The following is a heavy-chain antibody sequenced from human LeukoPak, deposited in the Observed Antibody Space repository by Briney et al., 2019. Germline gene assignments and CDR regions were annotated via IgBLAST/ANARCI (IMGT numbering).Heavy chain of an antibody. D-gene: IGHD1-26*01. V-gene: IGHV4-59*08. CDR1: GGSISSYY. Sequence: SSETLSLTCTVSGGSISSYYWSWIRQPPGKGLEWIGYIYYSGSTNYNPSLKSRVTISVDTSKNQFSLKLSSVTAADTAVYYCARAIVGATKAPFTPPVYWGQGTLVTVSS. J-gene: IGHJ4*02. CDR3: ARAIVGATKAPFTPPVY. CDR2: IYYSGST.